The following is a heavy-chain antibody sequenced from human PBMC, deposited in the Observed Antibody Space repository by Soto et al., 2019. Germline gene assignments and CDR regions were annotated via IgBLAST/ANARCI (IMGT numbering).Heavy chain of an antibody. CDR2: IIPIFGTA. V-gene: IGHV1-69*01. J-gene: IGHJ4*02. Sequence: QVQLVQSGAEVKKPGSSVKVSCKASGGTFSSYAISWVRQAPGQGVECTGGIIPIFGTANYAQKFQGRVTITADESTSTAYMELSSLRSEDTAVYYCASEPCSGGSCYSSWGQGTLVTVSS. CDR3: ASEPCSGGSCYSS. CDR1: GGTFSSYA. D-gene: IGHD2-15*01.